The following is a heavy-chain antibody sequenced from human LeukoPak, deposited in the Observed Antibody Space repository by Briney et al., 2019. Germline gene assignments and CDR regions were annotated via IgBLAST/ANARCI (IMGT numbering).Heavy chain of an antibody. Sequence: GGSLRLSCAASGFTFDDYTMYWVRQVPGKGLEWVALISWDGASKYYADSVNGRFTISRDNRKNSLHLQMSSLRTEDTALYYCTKDSNHLHSRNSGMDVWGQGPTVIVSS. D-gene: IGHD1-26*01. CDR3: TKDSNHLHSRNSGMDV. J-gene: IGHJ6*02. CDR2: ISWDGASK. CDR1: GFTFDDYT. V-gene: IGHV3-43*01.